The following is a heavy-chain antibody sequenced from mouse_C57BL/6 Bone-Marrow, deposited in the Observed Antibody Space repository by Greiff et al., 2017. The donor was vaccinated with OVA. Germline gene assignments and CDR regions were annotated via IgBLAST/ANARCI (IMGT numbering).Heavy chain of an antibody. V-gene: IGHV1-81*01. CDR1: GYTFTSYG. CDR3: ARNYDYPYYYAMDY. Sequence: QVQLQQSGAELARPGASVKLSCKASGYTFTSYGISWVKQRTGQGLEWIGEIYPRSGNTYYNEKFKGKATLTADKSPSTAYMELRSLTSEDSAVYFCARNYDYPYYYAMDYWGQGTSVTVSS. CDR2: IYPRSGNT. D-gene: IGHD2-4*01. J-gene: IGHJ4*01.